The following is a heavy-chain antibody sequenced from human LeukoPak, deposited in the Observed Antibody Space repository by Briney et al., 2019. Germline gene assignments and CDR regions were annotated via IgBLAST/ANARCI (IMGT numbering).Heavy chain of an antibody. J-gene: IGHJ4*02. D-gene: IGHD5-12*01. CDR2: IYHSGST. CDR1: GYSISSGYY. V-gene: IGHV4-38-2*02. CDR3: ARRIVATTELGDYFDY. Sequence: SETLPLTCTVSGYSISSGYYWGWIRQPPGKGLEWIGSIYHSGSTYYNPSLKSRVTISVDTSKNQFSLKLSSVTAADTAVYYCARRIVATTELGDYFDYWGQGTLVTVSS.